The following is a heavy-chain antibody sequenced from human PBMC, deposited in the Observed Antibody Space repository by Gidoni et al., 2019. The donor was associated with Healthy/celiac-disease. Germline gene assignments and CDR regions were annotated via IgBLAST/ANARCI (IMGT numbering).Heavy chain of an antibody. J-gene: IGHJ3*02. Sequence: QVQLQESGPGLVKPSETLSPTCAVSGGSISSDYWSWIRQPPGKGLEWIGYIYYSGSTNYNPSLKSRVTISVDTSKNQFSLKLSSVTAADTAVYYCARTDYDLDAFDIWGQGTMVTVSS. CDR2: IYYSGST. CDR3: ARTDYDLDAFDI. V-gene: IGHV4-59*01. D-gene: IGHD3-22*01. CDR1: GGSISSDY.